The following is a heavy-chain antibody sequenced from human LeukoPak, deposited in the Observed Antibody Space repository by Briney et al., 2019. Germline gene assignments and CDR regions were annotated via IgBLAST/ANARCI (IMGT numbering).Heavy chain of an antibody. CDR3: ARGLRQGSAWSWGPKEKSYQYMDV. CDR2: INPRGST. CDR1: VGSFSSHY. Sequence: KASETLSLTCGVSVGSFSSHYWTWIRQPPGKGLEWIGEINPRGSTNYNPSLESRVTVSADTSRNQLSLSLTSVTAADSAVYFCARGLRQGSAWSWGPKEKSYQYMDVWGTGTTVIVSS. V-gene: IGHV4-34*01. D-gene: IGHD6-19*01. J-gene: IGHJ6*04.